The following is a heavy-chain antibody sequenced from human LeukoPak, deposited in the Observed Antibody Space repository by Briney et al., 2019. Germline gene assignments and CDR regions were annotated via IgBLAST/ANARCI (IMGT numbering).Heavy chain of an antibody. CDR2: IQQSGGAK. J-gene: IGHJ4*02. V-gene: IGHV3-7*01. Sequence: GGSLRLSCGASGFTFGSYWMSWVRQAPGKGLEWVANIQQSGGAKYYVDSVRGRFTISRDNAKNSLYLQMNSLRAEDTAVYYCARGGDLYCTSAICLPFDYWGQGTLVTVSS. CDR1: GFTFGSYW. D-gene: IGHD2-8*01. CDR3: ARGGDLYCTSAICLPFDY.